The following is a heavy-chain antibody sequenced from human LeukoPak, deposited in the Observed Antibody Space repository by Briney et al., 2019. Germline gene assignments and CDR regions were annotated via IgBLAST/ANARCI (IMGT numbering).Heavy chain of an antibody. V-gene: IGHV3-23*01. CDR2: INDSGGNT. CDR1: GFTFSSYA. CDR3: AKDGSSRYYDILTGYYSSYFDY. D-gene: IGHD3-9*01. Sequence: GGSLRLSCAASGFTFSSYAMSWVRQAPGKGLEWVSLINDSGGNTYYADSVKGRFTISRDNSKNTLFLQMSSLRAEDTAVYYCAKDGSSRYYDILTGYYSSYFDYWGQGTLVTVSS. J-gene: IGHJ4*02.